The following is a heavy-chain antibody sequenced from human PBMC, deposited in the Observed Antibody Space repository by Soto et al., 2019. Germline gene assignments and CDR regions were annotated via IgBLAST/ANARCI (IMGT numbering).Heavy chain of an antibody. V-gene: IGHV4-59*01. J-gene: IGHJ6*02. CDR2: IYYSGST. Sequence: PSETLSLTCTVSGGSISSYYWSWIRQPPGKGLEWIGYIYYSGSTNYNPSLKSRVTISVDTSKNQFSLKLSSVTAADTAVYYCARRGASGYSRGWDDYYYGMDVWGQGTTVTVSS. CDR1: GGSISSYY. D-gene: IGHD3-3*01. CDR3: ARRGASGYSRGWDDYYYGMDV.